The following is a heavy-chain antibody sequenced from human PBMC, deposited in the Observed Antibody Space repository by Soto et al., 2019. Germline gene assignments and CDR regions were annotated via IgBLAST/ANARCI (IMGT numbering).Heavy chain of an antibody. Sequence: EVQLLESGGGLIQPGGSLRLSCEASGFTVSNNYMTWVRQAPGKGLEWVSLIYSDVYSAGTTYYADSVKGRFTIFSHKAKTTHYLNMDSLSAEATAVYFSARELVEVINSTADYYGLDVWGQGTTVTVSS. V-gene: IGHV3-53*01. CDR2: IYSDVYSAGTT. CDR3: ARELVEVINSTADYYGLDV. D-gene: IGHD2-8*02. J-gene: IGHJ6*02. CDR1: GFTVSNNY.